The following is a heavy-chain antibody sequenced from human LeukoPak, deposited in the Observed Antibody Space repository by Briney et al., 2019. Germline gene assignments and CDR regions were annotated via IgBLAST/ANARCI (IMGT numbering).Heavy chain of an antibody. D-gene: IGHD2-15*01. CDR1: GFTFSNYP. V-gene: IGHV3-23*01. J-gene: IGHJ6*03. CDR2: ISGVGDST. Sequence: GGSLRLSCAASGFTFSNYPMNRVRQAPGKRLEWVSTISGVGDSTYYAESVKGRFTMSRDNSKNTVYLQLNSLRVEDTAIYYCAKRADCCSGASCYYYHMDFWGQGTTVTVSS. CDR3: AKRADCCSGASCYYYHMDF.